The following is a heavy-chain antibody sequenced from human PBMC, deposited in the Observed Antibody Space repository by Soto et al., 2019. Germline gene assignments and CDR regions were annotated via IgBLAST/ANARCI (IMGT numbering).Heavy chain of an antibody. CDR1: GYSFSRFV. D-gene: IGHD6-19*01. Sequence: QAHLVQSGPEVKKPGASVKVSCKTSGYSFSRFVIVWVRQAPGQGLERMGWISDYNGNTNYTENLQGRVTMTTDSSTSTAYMELRSLRSDDSAVDSCAREWPGAGREAFDIWGQGTMVTVSS. J-gene: IGHJ3*02. V-gene: IGHV1-18*01. CDR2: ISDYNGNT. CDR3: AREWPGAGREAFDI.